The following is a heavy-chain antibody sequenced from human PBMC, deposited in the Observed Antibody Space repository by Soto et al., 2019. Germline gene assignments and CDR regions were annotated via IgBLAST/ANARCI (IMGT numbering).Heavy chain of an antibody. D-gene: IGHD1-1*01. J-gene: IGHJ4*02. V-gene: IGHV3-74*01. CDR2: ISDDGSTA. CDR1: GLTFSAYW. Sequence: GGSLRLSCAVSGLTFSAYWMHWVRQVPGKGLTWVSRISDDGSTATYADSVKGRFVISRDNAKNSLYLEMNTLRVDDSGLYYCARGKRVSSTGTGAHWGRGNLVTVSS. CDR3: ARGKRVSSTGTGAH.